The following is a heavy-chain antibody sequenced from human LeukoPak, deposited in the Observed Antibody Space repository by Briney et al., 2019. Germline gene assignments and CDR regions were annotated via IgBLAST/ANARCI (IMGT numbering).Heavy chain of an antibody. J-gene: IGHJ4*02. CDR1: GFTFTSFA. CDR3: AKVPSLGTTMIRD. Sequence: PGESLRLSCAASGFTFTSFAMTWVRQAPGKGLEWVSAISTSGASTYYADSVKGRFTISRDNPKNTLYLRMNSLRAEDTAVYYCAKVPSLGTTMIRDWGQGTLVTVSS. CDR2: ISTSGAST. V-gene: IGHV3-23*01. D-gene: IGHD3-10*01.